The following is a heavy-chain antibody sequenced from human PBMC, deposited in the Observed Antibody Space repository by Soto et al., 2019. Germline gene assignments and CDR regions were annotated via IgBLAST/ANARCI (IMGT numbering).Heavy chain of an antibody. CDR3: TRAGYCSSTSCPKNTIFGVARVQYYYMDV. V-gene: IGHV3-49*03. J-gene: IGHJ6*03. CDR2: IRSKAYGGTT. Sequence: GGSLRLSCTASGFTFGDYAMSWFRQAPGKGLEWVGFIRSKAYGGTTEYAASVKGRFTISRDDSKSIAYLQMNGLKTENTAVYYCTRAGYCSSTSCPKNTIFGVARVQYYYMDVWGKGTTVTVSS. D-gene: IGHD2-2*01. CDR1: GFTFGDYA.